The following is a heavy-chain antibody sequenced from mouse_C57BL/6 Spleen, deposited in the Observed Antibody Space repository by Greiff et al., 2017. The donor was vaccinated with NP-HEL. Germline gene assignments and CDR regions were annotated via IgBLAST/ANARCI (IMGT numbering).Heavy chain of an antibody. J-gene: IGHJ1*03. Sequence: VQLQQPGAELVRPGSSVKLSCKASSYTFTSYWMHWVKQRPIQGLEWIGNIDPSDSETHYNQKFKDKATLTVDKSSSTAYMQLSSLTSEDSAVYYCARPYGKYWYFDVWGTGTTVTVSS. V-gene: IGHV1-52*01. CDR3: ARPYGKYWYFDV. D-gene: IGHD2-10*02. CDR1: SYTFTSYW. CDR2: IDPSDSET.